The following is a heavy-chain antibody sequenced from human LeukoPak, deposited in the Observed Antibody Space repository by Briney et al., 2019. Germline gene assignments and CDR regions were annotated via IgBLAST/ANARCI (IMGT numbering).Heavy chain of an antibody. CDR3: AREVPDRSSGWYGYFDY. CDR1: GFTFSSYA. D-gene: IGHD6-19*01. Sequence: GGSLRLSCAASGFTFSSYAMHWVRQAPGKGLEWVAVISYDGSNKYYADSVKGRFTISRDNSKNTLYLQMNSLRAEDTAVYYCAREVPDRSSGWYGYFDYWGQGTLVTVSS. V-gene: IGHV3-30*01. CDR2: ISYDGSNK. J-gene: IGHJ4*02.